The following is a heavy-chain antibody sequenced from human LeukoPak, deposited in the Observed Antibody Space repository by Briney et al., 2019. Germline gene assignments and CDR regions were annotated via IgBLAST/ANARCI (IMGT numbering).Heavy chain of an antibody. CDR2: ISTYNANT. CDR3: ARVRGQEGSYMDV. Sequence: GVSVKVSCKPCGYTLPRLGLRWLGQAPGHAREGTGWISTYNANTNYAQKLQGRVTMTTDTSTSTAYMELRSLRSDDTAVYYCARVRGQEGSYMDVWGKGTTVTISS. D-gene: IGHD1-26*01. CDR1: GYTLPRLG. J-gene: IGHJ6*03. V-gene: IGHV1-18*01.